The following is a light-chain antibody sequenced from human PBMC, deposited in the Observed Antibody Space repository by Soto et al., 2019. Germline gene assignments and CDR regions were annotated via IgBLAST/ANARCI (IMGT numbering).Light chain of an antibody. J-gene: IGKJ1*01. V-gene: IGKV3-15*01. CDR3: QQYNNWPRT. CDR2: GAS. Sequence: EIVMTQSPATLSVSPGERATLSCRASQSVTNNLAWYQQRPGQAPRLLIYGASTRATGIPARFTGRGSGTEFTLTISSLQSEDFAVYYCQQYNNWPRTFGQGTKVEIK. CDR1: QSVTNN.